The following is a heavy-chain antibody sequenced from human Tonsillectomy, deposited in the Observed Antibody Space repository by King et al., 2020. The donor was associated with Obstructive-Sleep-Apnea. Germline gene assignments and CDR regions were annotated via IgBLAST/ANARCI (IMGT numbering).Heavy chain of an antibody. CDR2: ISWNSGSI. Sequence: VQLVQSGGGLVQPGRSLRLSCAASGFTFDDYAMHWVRQGPGIGLEWVSGISWNSGSIGYADSVKGRFTISRDNAKNSLYLQMNSLKTEDTALYYCTKDLRSGWYSPQDYWGQGTLVTVSS. CDR3: TKDLRSGWYSPQDY. V-gene: IGHV3-9*01. CDR1: GFTFDDYA. J-gene: IGHJ4*02. D-gene: IGHD6-19*01.